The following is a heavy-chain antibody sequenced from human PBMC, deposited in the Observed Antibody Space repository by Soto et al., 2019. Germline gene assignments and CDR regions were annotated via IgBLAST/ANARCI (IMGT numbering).Heavy chain of an antibody. CDR2: INHSGST. CDR1: GGSFSGYY. J-gene: IGHJ4*02. Sequence: PSETLSLTCAVYGGSFSGYYWSWIRQPPGKGLEWIGEINHSGSTNYNPSLKSRVTISVDTSKNQFSLKLSSVTAADTAVYYCARGVYFSTTVTTYSDYWGQGTLVTVSS. D-gene: IGHD4-17*01. CDR3: ARGVYFSTTVTTYSDY. V-gene: IGHV4-34*01.